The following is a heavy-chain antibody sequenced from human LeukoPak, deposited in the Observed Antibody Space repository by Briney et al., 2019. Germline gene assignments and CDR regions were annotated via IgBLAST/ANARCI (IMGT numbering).Heavy chain of an antibody. CDR1: GGSISSGDYY. CDR3: ARGGPEHCSSTSCYPKGWRNWFDP. D-gene: IGHD2-2*01. Sequence: PSQTLSLTCTVSGGSISSGDYYWTWIRQPPGKGLEWIGNIYNSGTTYSNPSLKSRVTISVDTSKNQFSLKLSSVTAADTAVYYCARGGPEHCSSTSCYPKGWRNWFDPWGQGTLVTVSS. J-gene: IGHJ5*02. CDR2: IYNSGTT. V-gene: IGHV4-30-4*01.